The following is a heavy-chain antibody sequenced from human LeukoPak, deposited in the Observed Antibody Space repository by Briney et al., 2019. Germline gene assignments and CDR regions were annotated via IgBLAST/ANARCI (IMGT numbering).Heavy chain of an antibody. CDR1: GYTFTSYA. Sequence: ASVKVSCKASGYTFTSYAMNWVRQAPGQGLEWKGWINTNTGNPTYAQGFTGRFVFSLDTSVSTAYLQISSLKAEDTAVYYCARDQGLLWFGEFLGYYMDVWGKGTTVTVSS. D-gene: IGHD3-10*01. CDR3: ARDQGLLWFGEFLGYYMDV. J-gene: IGHJ6*03. V-gene: IGHV7-4-1*02. CDR2: INTNTGNP.